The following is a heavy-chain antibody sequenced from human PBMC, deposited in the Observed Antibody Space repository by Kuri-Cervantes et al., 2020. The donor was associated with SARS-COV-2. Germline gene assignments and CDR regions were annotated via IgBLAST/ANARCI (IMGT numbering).Heavy chain of an antibody. V-gene: IGHV3-30*03. CDR1: GFTFNNYA. CDR3: ARDRDGYSSSWYGGYYYGMDV. J-gene: IGHJ6*02. Sequence: GGSLRLSCAASGFTFNNYAIHWVRQAPGKGLEWVALISYEGSIKSYADSVKGRFTISRDNAKNSLYLQMNSLRAEDTAVYYCARDRDGYSSSWYGGYYYGMDVWGQGTTVTVSS. CDR2: ISYEGSIK. D-gene: IGHD6-13*01.